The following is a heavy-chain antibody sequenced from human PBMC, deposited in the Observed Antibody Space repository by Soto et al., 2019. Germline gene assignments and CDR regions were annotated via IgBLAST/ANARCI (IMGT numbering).Heavy chain of an antibody. CDR2: IYSGGST. D-gene: IGHD2-15*01. CDR3: ARDRGYCSGGSCYSGILGAFDI. J-gene: IGHJ3*02. CDR1: GFTVSSNY. V-gene: IGHV3-53*04. Sequence: GGSLRLSCAASGFTVSSNYMSWVRQAPGKGLEWVSVIYSGGSTYYADSVKGRFTISRHNSKNTLYLQMNSLRAEDTAVYYCARDRGYCSGGSCYSGILGAFDIWGQGTMVTVSS.